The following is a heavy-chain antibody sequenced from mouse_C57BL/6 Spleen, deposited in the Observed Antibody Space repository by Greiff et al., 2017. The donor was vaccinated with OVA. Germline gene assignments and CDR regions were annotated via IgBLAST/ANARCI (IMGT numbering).Heavy chain of an antibody. CDR2: IDPEDGET. Sequence: EVQLQQSGAELVKPGASVKLSCTASGFNIKDYYMHWVKQRTEQGLEWVGRIDPEDGETKYAPKFQGKATITADTSSNTAYLQLSSLTSEDPSVYYCARDRLGSYYGNWGGALDDWGQGTSVTVSS. D-gene: IGHD2-10*01. CDR3: ARDRLGSYYGNWGGALDD. V-gene: IGHV14-2*01. CDR1: GFNIKDYY. J-gene: IGHJ4*01.